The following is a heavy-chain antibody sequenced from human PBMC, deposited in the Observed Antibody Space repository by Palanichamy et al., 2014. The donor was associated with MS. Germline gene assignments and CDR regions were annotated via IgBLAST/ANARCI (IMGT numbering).Heavy chain of an antibody. J-gene: IGHJ4*02. V-gene: IGHV3-7*01. D-gene: IGHD3-10*01. CDR2: IKQDGSEK. Sequence: EVQLVESGGGLVQPGGSLRLSCAASGFTFSSYWMSWVRQAPGKGLEWVANIKQDGSEKYYVDSVKGRFTISRDNAKNSLYLQMNSLRAEDTAVYYCARVNWFGESSYDYWGQGTLVTVSS. CDR1: GFTFSSYW. CDR3: ARVNWFGESSYDY.